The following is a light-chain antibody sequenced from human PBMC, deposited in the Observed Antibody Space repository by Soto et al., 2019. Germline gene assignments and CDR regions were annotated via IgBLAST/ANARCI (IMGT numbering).Light chain of an antibody. V-gene: IGKV3-11*01. CDR1: QSVRIY. CDR3: QQRSDWPWT. J-gene: IGKJ1*01. Sequence: EIVLTQSPATLSLSPGERVTLSCRASQSVRIYLAWYQHKPGQAPRLLIYDTSNRATGIPARFSGSGSGTDFTLTISSLEPEDFAVYYCQQRSDWPWTFDQVTKV. CDR2: DTS.